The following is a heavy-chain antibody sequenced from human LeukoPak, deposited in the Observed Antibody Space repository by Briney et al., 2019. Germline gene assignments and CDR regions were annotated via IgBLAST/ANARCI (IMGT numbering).Heavy chain of an antibody. CDR1: RYTFTGYY. V-gene: IGHV1-2*02. Sequence: ASVRVSCKASRYTFTGYYMHWVRQAPGQGLEWMGWINPNSGGTNYAQKFQGRVTMTRDTSISTAYMELSRLRSDDTAVYYCARASTPRVIASFDYWGQGSLVTVSS. J-gene: IGHJ4*02. CDR3: ARASTPRVIASFDY. CDR2: INPNSGGT. D-gene: IGHD2-21*01.